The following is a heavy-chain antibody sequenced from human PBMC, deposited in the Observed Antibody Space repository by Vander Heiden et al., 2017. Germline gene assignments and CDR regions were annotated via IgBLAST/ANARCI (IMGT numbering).Heavy chain of an antibody. V-gene: IGHV4-59*01. D-gene: IGHD3-10*01. CDR2: NYYNAKT. CDR1: GDSISNYY. Sequence: QVQLQESRPGLVKPSETLSLTCTVSGDSISNYYWSLIRQSPGQGLEWIGYNYYNAKTKYNPSLASRVAISADTSKNQFSLMLTSVTAADTAVYYCARPKTRGSFDALDIWGQGTQVTVSS. CDR3: ARPKTRGSFDALDI. J-gene: IGHJ3*02.